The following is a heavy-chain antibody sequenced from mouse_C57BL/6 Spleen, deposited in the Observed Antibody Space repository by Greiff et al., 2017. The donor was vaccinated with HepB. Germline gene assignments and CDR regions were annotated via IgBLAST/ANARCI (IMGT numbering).Heavy chain of an antibody. D-gene: IGHD2-12*01. CDR1: GFTFSDYG. V-gene: IGHV5-17*01. CDR3: ARRSYYSPWFAY. Sequence: EVKLVESGGGLVKPGGSLKLSCAASGFTFSDYGMHWVRQAPEKGLEWVVYISSGSSTIYYADTVKGRFTISRDNAKNTLFLQMTSLRSEDTAMYYCARRSYYSPWFAYWGQGTLVTVSA. CDR2: ISSGSSTI. J-gene: IGHJ3*01.